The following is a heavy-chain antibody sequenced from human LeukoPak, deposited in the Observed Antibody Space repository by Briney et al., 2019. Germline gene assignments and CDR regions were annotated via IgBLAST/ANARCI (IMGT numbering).Heavy chain of an antibody. Sequence: ASVQVSCKASGGTFSSYAISWVRQAPGQGLESMGGIIPIFGTANYAQKFQVRVTITADESTSTAYMELSSLRSEDTAVYYCARRYGDLPFDYWGQGTLVTVSS. CDR3: ARRYGDLPFDY. CDR2: IIPIFGTA. D-gene: IGHD4-17*01. V-gene: IGHV1-69*13. CDR1: GGTFSSYA. J-gene: IGHJ4*02.